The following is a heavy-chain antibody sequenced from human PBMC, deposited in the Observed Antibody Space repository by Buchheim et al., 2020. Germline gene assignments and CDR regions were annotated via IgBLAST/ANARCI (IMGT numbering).Heavy chain of an antibody. D-gene: IGHD3-22*01. CDR3: AKDYTYYYYDSSGYYLPDY. J-gene: IGHJ4*02. Sequence: QVQLVESGGGVVQPGRSLRLSCAASGFTFSSYGMHWVRQAPGKGLEWVAVISYDGSNKYYADSVKGRFTISRDNSKNTLYLQMNSLRAEDTAVYYCAKDYTYYYYDSSGYYLPDYWGQGTL. CDR1: GFTFSSYG. V-gene: IGHV3-30*18. CDR2: ISYDGSNK.